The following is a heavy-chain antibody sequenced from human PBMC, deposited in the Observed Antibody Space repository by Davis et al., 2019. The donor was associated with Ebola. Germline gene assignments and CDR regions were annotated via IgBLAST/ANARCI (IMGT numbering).Heavy chain of an antibody. CDR2: IKEDGSEK. V-gene: IGHV3-7*01. Sequence: GESLKISCEASGFTFSNFWMSWVRQAPGKGLEWVANIKEDGSEKYYVDSVKGRFTISRDNAKNSLYLQMNRLRAEDTAVYYCARASKELYARADAFDIWGQGTMVTVSS. CDR1: GFTFSNFW. D-gene: IGHD1-7*01. J-gene: IGHJ3*02. CDR3: ARASKELYARADAFDI.